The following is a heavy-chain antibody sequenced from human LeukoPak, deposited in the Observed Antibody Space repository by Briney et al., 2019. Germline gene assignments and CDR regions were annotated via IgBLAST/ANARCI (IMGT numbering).Heavy chain of an antibody. CDR2: IYYSGST. Sequence: SETLSLTCTVSGGSISSSSYYWGWIRQPPEKGLEWIGSIYYSGSTYYNPSLKSRVTISVDRSKNQFSLKLSSVTAADTAVYYCARGSSSSPYYFDYWGQGTLVTVSS. V-gene: IGHV4-39*07. D-gene: IGHD6-6*01. J-gene: IGHJ4*02. CDR3: ARGSSSSPYYFDY. CDR1: GGSISSSSYY.